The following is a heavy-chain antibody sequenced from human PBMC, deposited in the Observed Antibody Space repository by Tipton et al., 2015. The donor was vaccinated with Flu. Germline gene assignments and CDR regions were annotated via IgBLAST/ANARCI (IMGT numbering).Heavy chain of an antibody. CDR3: ARRDYSNYVSDPKNWFDP. V-gene: IGHV4-59*08. J-gene: IGHJ5*02. CDR2: VFHTGSS. Sequence: TLSLTCIVSGASISSYYWSWIRQPPGKGLEWIGNVFHTGSSYYNPSLKSRVTISVDTSKNQFSLNVISVTAADTAVYYCARRDYSNYVSDPKNWFDPWGQGTLVTVSS. D-gene: IGHD4-11*01. CDR1: GASISSYY.